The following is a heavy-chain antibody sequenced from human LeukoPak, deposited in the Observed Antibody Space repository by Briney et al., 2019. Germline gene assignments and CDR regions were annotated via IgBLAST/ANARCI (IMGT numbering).Heavy chain of an antibody. D-gene: IGHD3-16*01. CDR3: ARVPAENSLFGYFQH. CDR1: GGTFSSYA. V-gene: IGHV1-69*13. J-gene: IGHJ1*01. Sequence: SVKVSCKASGGTFSSYAISWVRQAPGQGLEWMGGIIPIFGTANYAQKFQGRVTITADESTSTAYMELSSLRSEDTAVYYWARVPAENSLFGYFQHWGQGTLVTVSS. CDR2: IIPIFGTA.